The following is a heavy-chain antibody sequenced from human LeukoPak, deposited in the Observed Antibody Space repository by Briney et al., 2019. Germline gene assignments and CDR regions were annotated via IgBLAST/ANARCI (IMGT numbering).Heavy chain of an antibody. D-gene: IGHD3-22*01. Sequence: ASVKVSCKASGYTFTSYDINWVRQATGQGLEWMGWMNPNSGNTGYAQKFQGRVTITRDTSASTAYMELSSLRSEDTAVYYCARVRGYYYDSSGYYYDSLWDYWGQGTLVTVSS. CDR1: GYTFTSYD. CDR3: ARVRGYYYDSSGYYYDSLWDY. CDR2: MNPNSGNT. J-gene: IGHJ4*02. V-gene: IGHV1-8*03.